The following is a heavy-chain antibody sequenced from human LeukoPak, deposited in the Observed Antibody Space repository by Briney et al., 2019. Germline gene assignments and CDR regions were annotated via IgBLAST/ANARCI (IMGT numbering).Heavy chain of an antibody. CDR3: ARDWPYSSSSRPFDY. CDR2: INNIGSVT. D-gene: IGHD6-6*01. J-gene: IGHJ4*02. CDR1: GFTFSAYS. V-gene: IGHV3-48*01. Sequence: GGSLRLSCAASGFTFSAYSLNWVRQAPGKGLEWVSYINNIGSVTHYADSVKGRFTISRDNAKNSVYLQMNSLRVKDTAVYYCARDWPYSSSSRPFDYWGQGTLVTVCS.